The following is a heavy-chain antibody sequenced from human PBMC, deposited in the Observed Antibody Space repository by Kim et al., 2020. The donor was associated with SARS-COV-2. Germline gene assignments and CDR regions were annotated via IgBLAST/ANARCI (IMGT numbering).Heavy chain of an antibody. Sequence: GESLKISCKGSGYGFTNYCITWVRQKPGIGLEWMGRIDPDDSYTNYSPAFQGHVTMSADKSITTAYLQWSSLTASDTAIYYCARLSINGATGWCDYWGQGTLVTVSS. CDR2: IDPDDSYT. V-gene: IGHV5-10-1*01. D-gene: IGHD6-19*01. CDR1: GYGFTNYC. J-gene: IGHJ4*02. CDR3: ARLSINGATGWCDY.